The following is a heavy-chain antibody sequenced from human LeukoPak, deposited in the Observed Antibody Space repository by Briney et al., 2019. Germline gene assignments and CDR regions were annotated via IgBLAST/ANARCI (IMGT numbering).Heavy chain of an antibody. D-gene: IGHD6-13*01. V-gene: IGHV3-7*01. CDR1: GFTFSSYW. CDR3: ARDLGAAAAGSIAFDI. Sequence: QTGGSLRLSCAASGFTFSSYWMSWARQAPGKGLEWVANIKQDGSEKYYVDSVEGRFTISRDNAKNSLYLQMNSLRAEDTAVYYCARDLGAAAAGSIAFDIWGQGTMVTVSS. CDR2: IKQDGSEK. J-gene: IGHJ3*02.